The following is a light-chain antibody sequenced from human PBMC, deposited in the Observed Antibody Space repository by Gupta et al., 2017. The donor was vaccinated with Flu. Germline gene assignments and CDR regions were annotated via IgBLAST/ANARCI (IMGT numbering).Light chain of an antibody. J-gene: IGLJ3*02. CDR2: DNN. CDR3: GAWDSSLNVWV. CDR1: SSNIGNNY. V-gene: IGLV1-51*02. Sequence: QSVLTQPPSPSAAPGQKVTISCSGSSSNIGNNYVSWYQHLPRTAPKLLIYDNNNRPSGIPDRFSGSKSGPSATLGITGLQTGDEADYYCGAWDSSLNVWVFGGGTKVTVL.